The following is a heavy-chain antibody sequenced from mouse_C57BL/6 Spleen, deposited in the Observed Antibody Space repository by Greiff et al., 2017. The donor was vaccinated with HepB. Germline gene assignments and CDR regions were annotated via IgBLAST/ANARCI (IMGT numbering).Heavy chain of an antibody. J-gene: IGHJ2*01. Sequence: VKLQESGAELVRPGASVTLSCKASGYTFTDYEMHWVKQTPVHGLEWIGAIDPETGGTAYNQKFKGKAILTADKSSSTAYMELRSLTSEDSAVYYCTSLLRRGGYWGQGTTLTVSS. D-gene: IGHD2-12*01. CDR3: TSLLRRGGY. CDR1: GYTFTDYE. CDR2: IDPETGGT. V-gene: IGHV1-15*01.